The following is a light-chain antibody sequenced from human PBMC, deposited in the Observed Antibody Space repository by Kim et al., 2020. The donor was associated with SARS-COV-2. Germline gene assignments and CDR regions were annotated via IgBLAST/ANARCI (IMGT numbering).Light chain of an antibody. CDR1: KLGDKY. CDR3: QAWDSSTYV. CDR2: QDS. J-gene: IGLJ1*01. V-gene: IGLV3-1*01. Sequence: SVSPGQTASITCSGDKLGDKYACWYQQKPGQSPVLVIYQDSKRPSGIPGLFAGSNSGNTATLTISGTQAMDEADYYCQAWDSSTYVFGTGTKVTVL.